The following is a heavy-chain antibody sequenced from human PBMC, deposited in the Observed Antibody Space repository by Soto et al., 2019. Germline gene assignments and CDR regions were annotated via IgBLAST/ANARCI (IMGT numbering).Heavy chain of an antibody. CDR3: AKRDWGFDY. V-gene: IGHV3-23*01. CDR2: ISGSGDST. J-gene: IGHJ4*02. D-gene: IGHD2-21*02. CDR1: GFTFSSYG. Sequence: PGGSLRLSCAASGFTFSSYGMSWVRQAPGKGLEWVSGISGSGDSTYYADSVKGRFTISRDNSKNMLYLQMNSLRAEDTAVYYCAKRDWGFDYWGQGTLVTVSS.